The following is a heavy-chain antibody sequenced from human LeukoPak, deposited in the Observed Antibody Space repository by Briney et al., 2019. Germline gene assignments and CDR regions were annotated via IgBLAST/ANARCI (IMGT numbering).Heavy chain of an antibody. V-gene: IGHV4-59*08. D-gene: IGHD5-18*01. CDR1: GGSISSYY. J-gene: IGHJ3*02. Sequence: SETLSLTCTVSGGSISSYYWSWIRQPPGKGLEWIGYIYYSGSTNYNPSLKSRVTISVDTSKNQFSLKLSSVTAADTAVYYCARLAGRNFGPWIQQNDAFDIWGQGTMVTVSS. CDR2: IYYSGST. CDR3: ARLAGRNFGPWIQQNDAFDI.